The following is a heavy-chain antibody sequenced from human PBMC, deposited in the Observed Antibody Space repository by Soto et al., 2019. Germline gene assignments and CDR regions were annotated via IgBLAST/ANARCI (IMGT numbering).Heavy chain of an antibody. D-gene: IGHD3-9*01. J-gene: IGHJ4*02. CDR3: ARQIFAADY. CDR2: INPMFNST. V-gene: IGHV1-69*01. Sequence: QVQLVQSGAEVKKPGSSVKVSCEAPGGTFDHAAITWVRQAPGQGLEWMGGINPMFNSTHYAQKFQGRVTITADAATSTAFMALRRLRPDDTAVYYCARQIFAADYWGQGTLLIVSS. CDR1: GGTFDHAA.